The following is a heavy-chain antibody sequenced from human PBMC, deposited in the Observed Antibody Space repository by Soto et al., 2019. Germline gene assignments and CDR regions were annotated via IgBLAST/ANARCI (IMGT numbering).Heavy chain of an antibody. D-gene: IGHD2-2*01. V-gene: IGHV3-33*01. CDR3: AREAPMVGYCSSTSCPLYYYYYGMDV. CDR1: GFTFSSYG. J-gene: IGHJ6*02. Sequence: ESGGGVVQPGRSLRLSCAASGFTFSSYGMHWVRQAPGKGLEWVAVIWYDGSNKYYADSVKGRFTISRDNSKNTLYLQMNSLRAEDTAVYYCAREAPMVGYCSSTSCPLYYYYYGMDVWGQGTTVTVSS. CDR2: IWYDGSNK.